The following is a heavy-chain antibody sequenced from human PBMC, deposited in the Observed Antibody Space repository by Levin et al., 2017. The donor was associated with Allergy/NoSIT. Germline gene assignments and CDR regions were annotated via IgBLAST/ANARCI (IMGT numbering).Heavy chain of an antibody. J-gene: IGHJ5*02. CDR2: IYYSGST. D-gene: IGHD6-19*01. Sequence: SQTLSLTCTVSGGSISSGGYYWSWIRQHPGKGLEWIGYIYYSGSTYYNPSLKSRVTISVDTSKNQFSLKLSSVTAADTAVYYCARKLAVADDNWFDPWGQGTLVTVSS. V-gene: IGHV4-31*03. CDR3: ARKLAVADDNWFDP. CDR1: GGSISSGGYY.